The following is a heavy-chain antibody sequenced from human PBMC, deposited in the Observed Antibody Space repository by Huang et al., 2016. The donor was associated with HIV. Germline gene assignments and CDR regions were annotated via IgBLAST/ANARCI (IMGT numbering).Heavy chain of an antibody. J-gene: IGHJ4*02. D-gene: IGHD6-13*01. V-gene: IGHV3-21*01. CDR3: ARDRGQQLSPFDS. CDR1: GFSLDSYN. Sequence: EVQLVESGGGLVKPGGSLRLSCAASGFSLDSYNMYWVRQTPGKGLQWCSSISPSSSFIDYADSVKGRVSISRDNAKNSLYLQMNNLRGEDTAVYYCARDRGQQLSPFDSWGQGTLVTVSS. CDR2: ISPSSSFI.